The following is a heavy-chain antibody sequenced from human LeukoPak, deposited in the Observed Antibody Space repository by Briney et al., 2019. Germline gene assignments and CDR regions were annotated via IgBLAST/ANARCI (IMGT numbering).Heavy chain of an antibody. Sequence: GGSLRLSCAASGFTVSSNYMSWVRQAPGKGLEWVSVIYSGGSTYYADSVKGRFTISRHNSKNTLYLQMNSLRAEDTAVYYCAKDGYYDSSGYYYNYYYYYGMDVWGQGTTVTVSS. CDR2: IYSGGST. CDR1: GFTVSSNY. CDR3: AKDGYYDSSGYYYNYYYYYGMDV. J-gene: IGHJ6*02. D-gene: IGHD3-22*01. V-gene: IGHV3-53*04.